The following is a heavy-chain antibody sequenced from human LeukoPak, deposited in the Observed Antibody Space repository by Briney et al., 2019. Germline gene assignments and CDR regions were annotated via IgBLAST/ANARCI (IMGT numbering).Heavy chain of an antibody. CDR2: IYYSGST. V-gene: IGHV4-59*01. J-gene: IGHJ5*02. CDR3: ARGQEQWLAQRNNWFDP. CDR1: GGSISSYY. D-gene: IGHD6-19*01. Sequence: PSETLSLTCTVSGGSISSYYWSWIRQPPGKGLEWIGYIYYSGSTNYNPSLKSRVTISVDTSENQFSLKLSSVTAADTAVYYCARGQEQWLAQRNNWFDPWGQGTLVTVSS.